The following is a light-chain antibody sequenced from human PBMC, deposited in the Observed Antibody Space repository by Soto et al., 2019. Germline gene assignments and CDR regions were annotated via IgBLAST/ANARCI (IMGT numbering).Light chain of an antibody. CDR3: QQRRNWLT. Sequence: EIVLTQSPATLSLSPGERATLSCRASQSVSSYLAWYQQKPGQAPRLLIYDASNRATGIPARVSGSGSGTDFTLTISRLEPEDFAVYYCQQRRNWLTFGGGTKVEIK. V-gene: IGKV3-11*01. CDR1: QSVSSY. CDR2: DAS. J-gene: IGKJ4*01.